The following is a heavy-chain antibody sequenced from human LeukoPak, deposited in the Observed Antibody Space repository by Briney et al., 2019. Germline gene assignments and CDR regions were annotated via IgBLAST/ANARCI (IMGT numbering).Heavy chain of an antibody. V-gene: IGHV4-59*01. J-gene: IGHJ6*02. CDR2: IYYSGST. CDR1: GGSISSYY. CDR3: ARMQMTTVTTVYYYYGMDV. Sequence: SETLSLTCTVSGGSISSYYWSWIRQPPGKGLEWIGYIYYSGSTNYNPSLKSRVTISVDTSKNQFSLKLSSVTAADTVVYYCARMQMTTVTTVYYYYGMDVWGQGTTVTVSS. D-gene: IGHD4-17*01.